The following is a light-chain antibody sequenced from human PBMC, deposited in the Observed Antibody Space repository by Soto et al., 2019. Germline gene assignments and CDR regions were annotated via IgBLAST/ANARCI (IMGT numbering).Light chain of an antibody. J-gene: IGLJ7*01. CDR1: SSDVGGYNY. Sequence: QSALTQPPSASGSPGQSVTISCTGTSSDVGGYNYVSWYQQHPGKAPKVMIYDVNKRPSGVPDRFSGSKSGNTASLTVSGLQAEDEAAYYCSSHAGSDNPFVFGTGTQLTVL. CDR2: DVN. V-gene: IGLV2-8*01. CDR3: SSHAGSDNPFV.